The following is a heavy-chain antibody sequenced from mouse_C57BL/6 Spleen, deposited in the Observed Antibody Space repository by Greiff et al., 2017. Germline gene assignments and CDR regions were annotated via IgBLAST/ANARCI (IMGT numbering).Heavy chain of an antibody. D-gene: IGHD4-1*01. V-gene: IGHV5-17*01. J-gene: IGHJ3*01. Sequence: EVKLVESGGGLVKPGGSLKLSCAASGFTFSDYGMHWVRQAPEKGLEWVAYISSGSSTIYYANTVKGRFTISRDNAKNTLFLPMTSLGAEDTAMYYCARPTGTWFAYCGQGTLVTVSA. CDR1: GFTFSDYG. CDR2: ISSGSSTI. CDR3: ARPTGTWFAY.